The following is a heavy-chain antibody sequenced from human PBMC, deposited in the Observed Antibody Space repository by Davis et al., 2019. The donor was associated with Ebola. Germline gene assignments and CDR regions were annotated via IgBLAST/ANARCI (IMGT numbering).Heavy chain of an antibody. D-gene: IGHD2-8*02. CDR3: ARQGTWSFDY. Sequence: GGSLRLSCRGSGYTFHAYWIVWVRQMPGKGLEWMGIIYPGDSDTRYSPSFQGQVTISADKSISTAYLQWSSLKASDTAMYYCARQGTWSFDYWGQGTLVTVSA. J-gene: IGHJ4*02. CDR2: IYPGDSDT. V-gene: IGHV5-51*01. CDR1: GYTFHAYW.